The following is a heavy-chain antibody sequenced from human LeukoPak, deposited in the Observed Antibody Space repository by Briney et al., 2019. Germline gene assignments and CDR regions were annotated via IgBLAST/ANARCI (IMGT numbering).Heavy chain of an antibody. J-gene: IGHJ6*02. Sequence: PGGSLRLSCAASGLTFSDYNMNWVRQAPGKGLEWVSYITNGGSTIHYADSVKGRFTISRDNAKNSLYLQMNSLRAEDTAVYYCARSIGLTGGGVDVWGQGTTVTVSS. CDR2: ITNGGSTI. V-gene: IGHV3-11*01. D-gene: IGHD3-9*01. CDR1: GLTFSDYN. CDR3: ARSIGLTGGGVDV.